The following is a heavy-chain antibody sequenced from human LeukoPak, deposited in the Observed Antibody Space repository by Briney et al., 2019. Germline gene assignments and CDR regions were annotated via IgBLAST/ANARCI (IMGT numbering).Heavy chain of an antibody. D-gene: IGHD1-1*01. Sequence: SVKVSCKASGGTFSSYAISWVRQAPGQGLEWMGGIIPIFGTANYAQKFQGRVTITADESTSTAYMELSSLRSEDTAVYYCARDGSGTTGLDYWGQGTLVTVSS. V-gene: IGHV1-69*13. CDR3: ARDGSGTTGLDY. CDR1: GGTFSSYA. CDR2: IIPIFGTA. J-gene: IGHJ4*02.